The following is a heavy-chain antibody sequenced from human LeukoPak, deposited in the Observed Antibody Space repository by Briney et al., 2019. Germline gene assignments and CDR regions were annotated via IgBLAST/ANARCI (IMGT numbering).Heavy chain of an antibody. Sequence: HPGGSLRLSRTAFGFSFDTFSMHWVRQIPGKGLEWVAVISNDESKIYYAGSVKGRFTISRDNSRSTLYLQMDSLRPDDTAVYYCARSNVPSKWWAYAMDVWSQGTMVTVSS. CDR2: ISNDESKI. J-gene: IGHJ6*02. CDR3: ARSNVPSKWWAYAMDV. V-gene: IGHV3-30-3*01. CDR1: GFSFDTFS. D-gene: IGHD2-8*01.